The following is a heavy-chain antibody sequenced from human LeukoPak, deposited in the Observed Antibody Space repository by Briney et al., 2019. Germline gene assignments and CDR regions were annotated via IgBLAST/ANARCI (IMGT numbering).Heavy chain of an antibody. D-gene: IGHD3-10*01. CDR2: ISGSGGST. CDR3: AKDHYYGSGSYYHAFDI. CDR1: GFTFSSYA. J-gene: IGHJ3*02. V-gene: IGHV3-23*01. Sequence: GGSLRLSCVASGFTFSSYAMSWVRQAPGKGLEWVSAISGSGGSTYYADSVKGRFTISRDNSKNTLYLQMNSLRAEDTAVYYCAKDHYYGSGSYYHAFDIWGQGTMVTVSS.